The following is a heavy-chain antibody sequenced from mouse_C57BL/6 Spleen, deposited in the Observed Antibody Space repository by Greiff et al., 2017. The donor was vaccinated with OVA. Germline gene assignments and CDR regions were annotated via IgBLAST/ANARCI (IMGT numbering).Heavy chain of an antibody. V-gene: IGHV5-9-1*02. CDR2: ISSGGDYI. J-gene: IGHJ4*01. Sequence: EVKLMESGEGLVKPGGSLKLSCAASGFTFSSYAMSWVRQTPEKRLEWVAYISSGGDYIYYADTVKGRFTISRDNARNTLYLQMSSLKSEDTAMYYCTRETAQATDYYAMDYWGQGTSVTVSS. CDR3: TRETAQATDYYAMDY. D-gene: IGHD3-2*02. CDR1: GFTFSSYA.